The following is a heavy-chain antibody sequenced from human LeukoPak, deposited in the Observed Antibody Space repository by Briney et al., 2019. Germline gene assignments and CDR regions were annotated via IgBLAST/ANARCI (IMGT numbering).Heavy chain of an antibody. J-gene: IGHJ4*02. V-gene: IGHV4-59*01. Sequence: SETLSLTCTVSGGSISSYYWSWIRQPPGKGLEWIGYIYYSGSTNYNPSLKSRVTISVDTSKNQFSLKLSSVTAADTAVYYCARGGLYSYGPLYYFDYWGQGTLVTVSS. CDR2: IYYSGST. D-gene: IGHD5-18*01. CDR1: GGSISSYY. CDR3: ARGGLYSYGPLYYFDY.